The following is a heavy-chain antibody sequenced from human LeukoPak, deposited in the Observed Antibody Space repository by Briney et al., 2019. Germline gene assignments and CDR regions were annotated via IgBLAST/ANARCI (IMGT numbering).Heavy chain of an antibody. CDR3: ARRSQAGGTGIGY. V-gene: IGHV1-8*01. CDR2: MNPNSGNT. J-gene: IGHJ4*02. Sequence: ASVKVSCKASGYTFTNYDINWVRHATGQGLEWMGWMNPNSGNTGYAQKFQGRVTMTRNTSISTAYMELSSLRSEDTAVYYCARRSQAGGTGIGYWGQGTLVTVSS. CDR1: GYTFTNYD. D-gene: IGHD6-19*01.